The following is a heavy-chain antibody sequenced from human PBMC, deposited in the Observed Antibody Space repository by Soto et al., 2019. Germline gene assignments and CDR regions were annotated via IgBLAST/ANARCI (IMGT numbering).Heavy chain of an antibody. D-gene: IGHD3-22*01. CDR3: ARSPRGFFDGSGYPYYFDY. V-gene: IGHV2-70*04. J-gene: IGHJ4*02. Sequence: ASGPTLVNPTQTLTLTCTFSGFSLSTNGMRVSWIRQPPGKALEWLARIDWDDDKFYSTSLKTRLIISKDTSKNQVVLTMTNLDPVDTATYYCARSPRGFFDGSGYPYYFDYWGLGTLVTVSS. CDR2: IDWDDDK. CDR1: GFSLSTNGMR.